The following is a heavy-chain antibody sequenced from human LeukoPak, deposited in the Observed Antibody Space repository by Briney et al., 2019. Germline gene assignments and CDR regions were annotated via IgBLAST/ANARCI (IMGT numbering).Heavy chain of an antibody. CDR1: GFTFSSYA. Sequence: GGSLRLSCAASGFTFSSYAMSWVRQAPGKGLEWVSAISGRGDRTYYADSVKGRFTISRDNSKNTLYLQMNSLRAEDTAVYYCARADEVLYDYWGQGTLVTVSS. CDR3: ARADEVLYDY. J-gene: IGHJ4*02. D-gene: IGHD2/OR15-2a*01. CDR2: ISGRGDRT. V-gene: IGHV3-23*01.